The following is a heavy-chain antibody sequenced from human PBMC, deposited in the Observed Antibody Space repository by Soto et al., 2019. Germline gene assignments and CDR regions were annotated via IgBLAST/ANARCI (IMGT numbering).Heavy chain of an antibody. CDR3: AREYYDFWSGSLGMDV. J-gene: IGHJ6*02. CDR1: GFTFSSYW. V-gene: IGHV3-74*01. Sequence: VGSLRLSCAASGFTFSSYWMHWVRQAPGKGLVWVSRINSDGSSTSYADSVKGRFTISRDNAKNTLYLQMNSLRAEDTAVYYCAREYYDFWSGSLGMDVWGQGTTVTVSS. CDR2: INSDGSST. D-gene: IGHD3-3*01.